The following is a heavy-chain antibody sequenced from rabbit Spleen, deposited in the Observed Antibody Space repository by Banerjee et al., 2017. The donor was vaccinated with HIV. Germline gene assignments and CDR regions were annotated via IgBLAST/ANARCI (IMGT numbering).Heavy chain of an antibody. CDR2: IEVDSSDFT. Sequence: QEQLEESGGDLVKPEGSLTLTCTASGFSFSGSYWICWVRQAPGKGLEWIACIEVDSSDFTYFATWAKGRFTISKTSSTTVTLQVTRLTAADTATYFCARDLPGIIGWNFNLWGPGTLVTVS. J-gene: IGHJ4*01. D-gene: IGHD1-1*01. CDR1: GFSFSGSYW. CDR3: ARDLPGIIGWNFNL. V-gene: IGHV1S45*01.